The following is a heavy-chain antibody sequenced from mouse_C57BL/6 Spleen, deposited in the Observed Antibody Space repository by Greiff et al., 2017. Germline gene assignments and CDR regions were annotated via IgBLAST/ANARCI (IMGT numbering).Heavy chain of an antibody. D-gene: IGHD1-1*01. V-gene: IGHV1-15*01. CDR1: GYTFTDYE. CDR2: IDPETGGT. Sequence: QVQLQQSGAELVRPGASVTLSCKASGYTFTDYEMHWVKQTPVHGLEWIGAIDPETGGTAYNQKFKGKAILTADKSSSTAYMELRSLTSEDSAVYYCTHYGSSFTYYAMDYWGQGTSGTVSS. CDR3: THYGSSFTYYAMDY. J-gene: IGHJ4*01.